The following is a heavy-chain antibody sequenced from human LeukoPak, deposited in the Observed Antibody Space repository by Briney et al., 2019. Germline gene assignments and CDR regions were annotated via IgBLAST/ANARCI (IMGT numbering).Heavy chain of an antibody. V-gene: IGHV3-30*02. Sequence: GGSLRLSCAASGFTFSSYGMHWVRQAPGKGLEWVAFIRYDGSNKYYADSVKGRFTISRDNAKNSLYLQMNSLRAEDTAVYYCARGPAGYYDSSGYHSDFDYWGQGTLVTVSS. D-gene: IGHD3-22*01. CDR1: GFTFSSYG. J-gene: IGHJ4*02. CDR2: IRYDGSNK. CDR3: ARGPAGYYDSSGYHSDFDY.